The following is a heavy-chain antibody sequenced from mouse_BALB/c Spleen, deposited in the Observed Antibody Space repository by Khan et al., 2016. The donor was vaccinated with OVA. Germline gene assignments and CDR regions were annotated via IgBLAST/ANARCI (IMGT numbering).Heavy chain of an antibody. Sequence: EVQLVETGPGLVKPSQSLSLTCTVTGYSITSDYAWNWIRQFPGNKLEWMGYISYSGSTTYNPSLKSRISITRNTSKNQFFLQLNSVTTEDTATYFCARWFTYWGQGTLVTVSA. V-gene: IGHV3-2*02. J-gene: IGHJ3*01. CDR2: ISYSGST. CDR1: GYSITSDYA. CDR3: ARWFTY.